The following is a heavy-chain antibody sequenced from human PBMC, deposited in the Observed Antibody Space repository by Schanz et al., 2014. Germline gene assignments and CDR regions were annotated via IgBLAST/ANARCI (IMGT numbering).Heavy chain of an antibody. CDR2: IGGDASRT. J-gene: IGHJ5*02. CDR3: ARAPPLVRGIAGWFGP. Sequence: EVQLVESGGGLIQPGGSLRLSCAVSGFTVNTNYMSWVRQAPGKGPEWVSAIGGDASRTYYADSVKGRFTISRDNSKSPLYLQMTSLRADNTAVYYCARAPPLVRGIAGWFGPWGQGSLVTVSS. V-gene: IGHV3-53*01. CDR1: GFTVNTNY. D-gene: IGHD3-10*01.